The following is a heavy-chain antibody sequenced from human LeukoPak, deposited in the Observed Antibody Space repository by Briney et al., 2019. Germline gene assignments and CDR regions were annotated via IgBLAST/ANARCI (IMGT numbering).Heavy chain of an antibody. Sequence: PGGSLRLSCAASEFTFSSYEMYWVRQAPGKGLEWVSYISSSGSTIYYADSVKGRFTISRDNAKNSLYLQMNSLRAEDTAIYYCARLPYGGYGGGRVYWGQGTLVTVSS. V-gene: IGHV3-48*03. CDR1: EFTFSSYE. CDR3: ARLPYGGYGGGRVY. D-gene: IGHD4-17*01. CDR2: ISSSGSTI. J-gene: IGHJ4*02.